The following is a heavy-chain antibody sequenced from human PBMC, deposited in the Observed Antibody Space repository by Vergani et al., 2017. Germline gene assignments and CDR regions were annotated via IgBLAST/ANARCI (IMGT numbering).Heavy chain of an antibody. CDR1: GGTFSSYA. CDR2: IIPIFGTA. V-gene: IGHV1-69*13. D-gene: IGHD2-15*01. Sequence: QVQLVQSGAEVKKPGSSVKVSCKASGGTFSSYAISWVRQAPGQGLEWMGRIIPIFGTANYAQKFQGRVTITADESTSTAYMELSSLRSEDTAVYYCARLAGRYCSGGSCYHDAFDSWGQGTMVTVSS. J-gene: IGHJ3*02. CDR3: ARLAGRYCSGGSCYHDAFDS.